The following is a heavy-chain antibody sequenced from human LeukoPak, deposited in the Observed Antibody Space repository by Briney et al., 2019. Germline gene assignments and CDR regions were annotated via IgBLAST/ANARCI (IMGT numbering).Heavy chain of an antibody. Sequence: GGSLRLSCAGSGFRFSDFYMAWMRQTPGKGLQRVSFFDRGRDGKGHADSVKGRFTISRDTDKNSLSLLMSSLTGEDTAVYYCAREVDSSRAFDIWGQGTMVTVSS. D-gene: IGHD4-11*01. J-gene: IGHJ3*02. CDR1: GFRFSDFY. V-gene: IGHV3-11*05. CDR3: AREVDSSRAFDI. CDR2: FDRGRDGK.